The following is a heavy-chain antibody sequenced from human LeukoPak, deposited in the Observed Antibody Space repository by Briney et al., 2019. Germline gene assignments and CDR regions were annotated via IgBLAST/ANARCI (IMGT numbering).Heavy chain of an antibody. CDR3: ARDKGIAGSNWFDP. J-gene: IGHJ5*02. CDR2: INPNSGGT. D-gene: IGHD6-13*01. V-gene: IGHV1-2*02. CDR1: GYTFTGYH. Sequence: ASVKVSRKASGYTFTGYHMHWVRQAPGQGLEWMGWINPNSGGTNYAQKFQGRVTMTRDTSISTAYMELSRLRSDDMAVYYCARDKGIAGSNWFDPWGQGTLVTVSS.